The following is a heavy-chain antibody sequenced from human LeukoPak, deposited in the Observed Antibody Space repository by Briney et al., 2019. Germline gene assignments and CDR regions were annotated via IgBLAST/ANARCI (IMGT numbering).Heavy chain of an antibody. CDR1: GGTFSSYA. CDR3: ARDQYSSGYYGHYYYYMDV. V-gene: IGHV1-69*06. Sequence: GASVKVSCKASGGTFSSYAISWVRQAPGQGLEWMGGIIPIFGTANYAQKFQGRVTITADKSTSTAYMELSSLRSGDTAVYYCARDQYSSGYYGHYYYYMDVWGKGTTVTVSS. D-gene: IGHD3-22*01. J-gene: IGHJ6*03. CDR2: IIPIFGTA.